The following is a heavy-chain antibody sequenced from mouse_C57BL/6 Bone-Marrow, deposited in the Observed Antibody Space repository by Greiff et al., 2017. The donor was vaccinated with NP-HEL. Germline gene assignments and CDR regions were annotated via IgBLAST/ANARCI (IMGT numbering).Heavy chain of an antibody. V-gene: IGHV5-9*01. J-gene: IGHJ2*01. CDR3: ARHPIYYYGSSYPFDY. Sequence: DVMLVESGGGLVKPGGSLKLSCAASGFTFSSYTMSWVRQTPEKRLEWVATISGGGGNTYYPDSVKGRFTISRDNAKNTLYLQMSSLRSEDTALYYCARHPIYYYGSSYPFDYWGQGTTLTVSS. CDR1: GFTFSSYT. CDR2: ISGGGGNT. D-gene: IGHD1-1*01.